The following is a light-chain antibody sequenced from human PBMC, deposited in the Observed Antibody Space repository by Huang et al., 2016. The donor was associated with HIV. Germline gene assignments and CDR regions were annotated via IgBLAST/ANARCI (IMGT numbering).Light chain of an antibody. V-gene: IGKV3-15*01. CDR2: GAS. Sequence: EIVMTQSPATLSVSPGERATLSCRASQRVSSNLAWYQQKPGQAPRLLIYGASTRATGSPARFSGSGSGTEFTRTISSLQSEDFAVYYCQQYNNWPPLITFGQGTRLEIK. J-gene: IGKJ5*01. CDR1: QRVSSN. CDR3: QQYNNWPPLIT.